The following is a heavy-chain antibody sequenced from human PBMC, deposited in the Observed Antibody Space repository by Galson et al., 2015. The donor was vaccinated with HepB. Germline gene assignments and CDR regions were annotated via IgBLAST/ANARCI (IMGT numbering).Heavy chain of an antibody. J-gene: IGHJ4*02. D-gene: IGHD2-2*01. V-gene: IGHV3-30*04. CDR1: GFTFTDYS. CDR2: ISSDGRNK. CDR3: ARDGRERQPLPGY. Sequence: SLRLSCAASGFTFTDYSMHWVRQTPDKGLEWVAIISSDGRNKNYADSVKGRFTISRDNSKNTLYLQVRSLKTEDTAVYYCARDGRERQPLPGYWGQGTLVTVSS.